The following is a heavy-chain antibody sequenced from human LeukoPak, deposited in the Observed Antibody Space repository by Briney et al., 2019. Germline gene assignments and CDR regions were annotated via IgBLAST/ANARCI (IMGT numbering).Heavy chain of an antibody. D-gene: IGHD3-22*01. Sequence: GGSLRLSCAASGFTFSSYAMSWVRQAPGKGLEWVSAISGSGGSTYYADSVKGRFTISRDNSKNTLYLQMSSLRAEDTAVYYCAKDTYDSSSWDYWGQGTLVTVSS. CDR3: AKDTYDSSSWDY. J-gene: IGHJ4*02. CDR1: GFTFSSYA. CDR2: ISGSGGST. V-gene: IGHV3-23*01.